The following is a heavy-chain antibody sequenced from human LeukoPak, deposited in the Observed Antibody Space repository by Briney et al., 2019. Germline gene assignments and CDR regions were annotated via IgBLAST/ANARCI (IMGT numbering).Heavy chain of an antibody. Sequence: SETLSLTCTVSGGSISSGDYYWSWIRQPPGKGLEWIGSIYHSGSTYYNPSLKSRVTISVDTSKNQFSLKLSSVTAADTAVYYCASQTYYDFWSGYYMEFDYWGQGTLVTVSS. CDR3: ASQTYYDFWSGYYMEFDY. J-gene: IGHJ4*02. V-gene: IGHV4-39*07. D-gene: IGHD3-3*01. CDR2: IYHSGST. CDR1: GGSISSGDYY.